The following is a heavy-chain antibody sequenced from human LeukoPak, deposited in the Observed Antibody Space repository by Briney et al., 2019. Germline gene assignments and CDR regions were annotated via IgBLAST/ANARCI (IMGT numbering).Heavy chain of an antibody. D-gene: IGHD6-19*01. Sequence: SETLSLTCTVSGGSISSYYWSWIRQPPGEGLEWIGYIYYSGSTNYNPSLKSRVTISVDTSKNQFSLKLSSVTAADTAVYYCAREWLVYGMDVWGQGTTVTVSS. CDR1: GGSISSYY. CDR3: AREWLVYGMDV. CDR2: IYYSGST. J-gene: IGHJ6*02. V-gene: IGHV4-59*01.